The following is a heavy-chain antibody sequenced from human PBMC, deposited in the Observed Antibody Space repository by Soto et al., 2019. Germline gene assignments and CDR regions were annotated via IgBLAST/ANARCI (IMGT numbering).Heavy chain of an antibody. CDR2: INHSGST. D-gene: IGHD3-3*01. CDR3: ARGWSDAFDI. J-gene: IGHJ3*02. Sequence: QVQLQQWGAGLLKPSETLSLTCAVYGGSFSGYYWSGIRQPPGKGLEWIGEINHSGSTNYNPSLKSRVTISVDTSKNQFSLKLSSVTAADTAVYYCARGWSDAFDIWGQGTMVTVSS. V-gene: IGHV4-34*01. CDR1: GGSFSGYY.